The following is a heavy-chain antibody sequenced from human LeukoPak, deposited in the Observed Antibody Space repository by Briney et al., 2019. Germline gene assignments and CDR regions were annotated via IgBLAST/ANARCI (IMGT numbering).Heavy chain of an antibody. V-gene: IGHV3-30*03. Sequence: GGSLRLSCAVSGFVFSNYWMSWVHQAPGKGLEWVALISYDGSNNDYTDSVKGRFTISRDNSKNTLYLQLNSLRAEDTAVYYCVWDYGDYVMDVWGLGTTVIVTS. CDR3: VWDYGDYVMDV. CDR2: ISYDGSNN. J-gene: IGHJ6*02. CDR1: GFVFSNYW. D-gene: IGHD4-17*01.